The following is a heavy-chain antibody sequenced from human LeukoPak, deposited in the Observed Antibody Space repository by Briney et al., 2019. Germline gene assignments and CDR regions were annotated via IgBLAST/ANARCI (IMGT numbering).Heavy chain of an antibody. V-gene: IGHV3-30*18. J-gene: IGHJ4*02. D-gene: IGHD3-10*01. CDR1: GFTFSIYG. Sequence: PGRSLRLSCAASGFTFSIYGMHWVRQAPGKGLEWVAVTPHNGNNKYYEDSMKGRFSISRDNSKNTLYLQMNRLRDEDTAIYYCAKAEGVSGRLYHGDYWGQGTLVTVSS. CDR3: AKAEGVSGRLYHGDY. CDR2: TPHNGNNK.